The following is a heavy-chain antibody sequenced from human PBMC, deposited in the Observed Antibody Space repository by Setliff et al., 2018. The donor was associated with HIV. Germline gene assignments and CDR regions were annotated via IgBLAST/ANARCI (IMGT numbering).Heavy chain of an antibody. CDR2: ISSDSNTI. Sequence: GGSLRLSCAASGFTFTAFSMDWVRQAPGKRLEWVSFISSDSNTIYYADSVKGRFTISRDDAKNSLFLQMNNLRAEDTAIYHCAREYYSNSFDIWGQGTMVTVSS. CDR3: AREYYSNSFDI. V-gene: IGHV3-48*04. D-gene: IGHD3-10*01. CDR1: GFTFTAFS. J-gene: IGHJ3*02.